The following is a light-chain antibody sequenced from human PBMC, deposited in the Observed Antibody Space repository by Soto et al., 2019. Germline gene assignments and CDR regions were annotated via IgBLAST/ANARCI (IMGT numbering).Light chain of an antibody. Sequence: DIQMTQSPSSLSASVGDRVTITCRASQSISSYLNWYQQKPGKVPKLLIYGASSVQSGVPSRFSGGGSGTDFTLTISSLQPEDYAAYYCQQSYSAPWTFVQGTEVEIK. J-gene: IGKJ1*01. V-gene: IGKV1-39*01. CDR2: GAS. CDR1: QSISSY. CDR3: QQSYSAPWT.